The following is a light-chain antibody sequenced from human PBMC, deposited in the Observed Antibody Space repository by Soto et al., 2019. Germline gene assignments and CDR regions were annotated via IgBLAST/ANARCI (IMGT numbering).Light chain of an antibody. CDR1: SSNIGTYS. CDR3: AAWDDSLNGCV. J-gene: IGLJ1*01. CDR2: SDN. V-gene: IGLV1-44*01. Sequence: QSVPTQPPSASVTPGQRVTISCSGSSSNIGTYSVSWYQQFPGTAPRLLIYSDNQRPSGVPDRFSASKSGASASLAISGLQSEDEADFYCAAWDDSLNGCVFGTGTKVTVL.